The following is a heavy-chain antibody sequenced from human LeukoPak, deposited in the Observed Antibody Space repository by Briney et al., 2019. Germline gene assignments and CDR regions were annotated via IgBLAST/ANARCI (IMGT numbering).Heavy chain of an antibody. D-gene: IGHD2-8*01. CDR1: GFTFSDFY. V-gene: IGHV3-11*01. CDR2: ISDRGSTM. CDR3: ARALYCSIGVCYTLAY. Sequence: GGSLRLSCAASGFTFSDFYMSWIRQAPGKGLEWISYISDRGSTMYYADCVKGRFTISRDNAKNSLYLLMNSLTAEDTAVYYCARALYCSIGVCYTLAYWGQGALVTVSS. J-gene: IGHJ4*02.